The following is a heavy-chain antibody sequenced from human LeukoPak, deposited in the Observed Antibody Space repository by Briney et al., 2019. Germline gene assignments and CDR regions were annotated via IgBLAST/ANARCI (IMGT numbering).Heavy chain of an antibody. J-gene: IGHJ4*02. CDR1: GFTFTSFA. CDR2: FGGSGVST. CDR3: AKDVAGVRGVRGGFDY. V-gene: IGHV3-23*01. Sequence: GGSLRLSCAASGFTFTSFAMSWVRQAPGKGLEWVSGFGGSGVSTYYADSVKGRFTISRDNSKNILYLQMNSLRAEDTAIYYCAKDVAGVRGVRGGFDYWGQGTLVTVSS. D-gene: IGHD3-10*01.